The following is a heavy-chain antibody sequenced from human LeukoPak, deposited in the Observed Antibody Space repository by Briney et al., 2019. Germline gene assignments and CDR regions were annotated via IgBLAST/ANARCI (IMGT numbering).Heavy chain of an antibody. CDR1: RASPISYY. CDR3: ASGPYPAAGTDHQFDY. J-gene: IGHJ4*02. Sequence: SETLSLTCTVSRASPISYYWSWIPQPPGKGVAGIGYIYYSGSTKYNPSLKSRVTISVDTSKNQFSLKVSSGTAEDTAVYYCASGPYPAAGTDHQFDYWGQGTLVTVSS. D-gene: IGHD6-13*01. V-gene: IGHV4-59*01. CDR2: IYYSGST.